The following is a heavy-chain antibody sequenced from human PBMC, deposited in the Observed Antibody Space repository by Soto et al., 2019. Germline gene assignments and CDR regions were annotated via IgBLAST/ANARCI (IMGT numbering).Heavy chain of an antibody. CDR2: ISGSGGST. D-gene: IGHD6-19*01. J-gene: IGHJ4*02. CDR3: AKDLITLGSGQRDY. V-gene: IGHV3-23*01. Sequence: EVQLLESGGGLVQPGGSLRLSCAASGFTFSSYAMSWVRQAPGKGLVWVSAISGSGGSTYYADPVKGRFTISRDNSKNKLYLQMNSLRAEDTAVYYCAKDLITLGSGQRDYWGQGTLVTVSS. CDR1: GFTFSSYA.